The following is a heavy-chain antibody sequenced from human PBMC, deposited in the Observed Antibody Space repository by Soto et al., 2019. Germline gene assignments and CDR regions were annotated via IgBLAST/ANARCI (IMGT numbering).Heavy chain of an antibody. Sequence: PSETPSLTCTVSGGSISSGGYYWSWIRQHPGKGLEWIGYIYYSGSTYYNPSLKSRVTISVDTSKNQFSLKLSSVTAADTAVYYCARSQADFWSGYFLLGGMDVWGQGTTVPVSS. CDR2: IYYSGST. D-gene: IGHD3-3*01. CDR3: ARSQADFWSGYFLLGGMDV. J-gene: IGHJ6*02. CDR1: GGSISSGGYY. V-gene: IGHV4-31*03.